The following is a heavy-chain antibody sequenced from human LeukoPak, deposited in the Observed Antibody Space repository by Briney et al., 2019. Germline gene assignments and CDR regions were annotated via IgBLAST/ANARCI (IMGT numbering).Heavy chain of an antibody. J-gene: IGHJ5*02. V-gene: IGHV4-31*03. D-gene: IGHD5-12*01. Sequence: SETLSLNCTVSGGSIGSGDYYWSWIRQHPGKGLEWIGYIYYSGSTYYNPSLKSRVTISGDTSKNQFSLKLSSVTAADAAVYYCARGSDIVATIWFDPWGQGILVTVSS. CDR2: IYYSGST. CDR3: ARGSDIVATIWFDP. CDR1: GGSIGSGDYY.